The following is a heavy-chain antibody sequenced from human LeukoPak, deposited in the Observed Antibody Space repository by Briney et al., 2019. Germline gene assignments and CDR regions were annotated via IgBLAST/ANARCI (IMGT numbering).Heavy chain of an antibody. CDR2: IYYSGST. J-gene: IGHJ4*02. CDR1: GGSISSYY. CDR3: ARAAGTYYYDTSGYYRPDHYFDY. D-gene: IGHD3-22*01. Sequence: PSETLSLTCTVSGGSISSYYWSWIRQPPGKGLEWIGYIYYSGSTNYNPSLKSRVTISVDTSKNQFSLKVSSVTAADTAVHYCARAAGTYYYDTSGYYRPDHYFDYWGQGTLVTVSS. V-gene: IGHV4-59*01.